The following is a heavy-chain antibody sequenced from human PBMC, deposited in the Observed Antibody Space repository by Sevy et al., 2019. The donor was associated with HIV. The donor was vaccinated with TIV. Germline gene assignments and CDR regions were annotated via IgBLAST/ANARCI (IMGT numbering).Heavy chain of an antibody. Sequence: GGSLRLSCAASGFTFSDYYMSWIRQAPGKGLEWLSYISSSSSYTNYADSVTGRFTISRDNAKNSLYLQMNSLRAEDTAVYYCARAAVGSSWYLNWFDPWGQGTLVTVSS. CDR1: GFTFSDYY. D-gene: IGHD6-13*01. V-gene: IGHV3-11*06. CDR2: ISSSSSYT. J-gene: IGHJ5*02. CDR3: ARAAVGSSWYLNWFDP.